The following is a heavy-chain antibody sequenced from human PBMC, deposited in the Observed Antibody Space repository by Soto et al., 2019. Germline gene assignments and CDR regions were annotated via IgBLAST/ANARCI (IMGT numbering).Heavy chain of an antibody. CDR2: ISTNGDTA. CDR3: AKDLSRWPHYAFDS. CDR1: GFTFSSYG. V-gene: IGHV3-23*01. D-gene: IGHD4-17*01. J-gene: IGHJ5*01. Sequence: GGSLRLSCAASGFTFSSYGMSWVRQAPGKGLEWVSGISTNGDTANYADSVKGRFTISRDNSKNALYMQMNGLRPEDTAVYYCAKDLSRWPHYAFDSWGQGTLVTVSS.